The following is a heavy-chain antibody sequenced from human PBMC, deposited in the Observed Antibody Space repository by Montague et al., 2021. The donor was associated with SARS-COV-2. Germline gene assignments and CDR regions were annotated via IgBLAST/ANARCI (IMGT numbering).Heavy chain of an antibody. D-gene: IGHD3-10*01. CDR3: ARDLAGYYGSGSYGGMDV. CDR2: IYYSGST. J-gene: IGHJ6*02. Sequence: SETLSLTCTVSGGSISSSSYYWGWVRQPPGKGLEWIGSIYYSGSTYYNLSLKSRVTISVDTSKNQFSLKLSSVTAADTAVYYCARDLAGYYGSGSYGGMDVWGQGTTVTVSS. V-gene: IGHV4-39*07. CDR1: GGSISSSSYY.